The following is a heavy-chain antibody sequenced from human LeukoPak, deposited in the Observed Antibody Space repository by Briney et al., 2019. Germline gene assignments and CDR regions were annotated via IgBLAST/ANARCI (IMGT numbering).Heavy chain of an antibody. J-gene: IGHJ5*02. Sequence: SETLSLTCAVSGYSISSGYYWGWIRQPPGKGLEWIGSIYQSGSTYHNPSPKSRVTISVDTSKNQFSLNLSSVTAADTAVYYCARRVAAGGTRWFDPWGQGTLVTVSS. CDR3: ARRVAAGGTRWFDP. V-gene: IGHV4-38-2*01. D-gene: IGHD6-13*01. CDR1: GYSISSGYY. CDR2: IYQSGST.